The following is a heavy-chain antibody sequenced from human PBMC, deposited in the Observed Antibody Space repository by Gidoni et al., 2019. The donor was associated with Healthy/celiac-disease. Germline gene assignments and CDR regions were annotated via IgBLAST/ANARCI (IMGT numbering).Heavy chain of an antibody. V-gene: IGHV1-45*02. CDR3: AHTKIRGSPYGMDV. D-gene: IGHD1-26*01. J-gene: IGHJ6*02. CDR2: ITPFNGNT. CDR1: GYTFTYRY. Sequence: QMQLVQSGAEVKKTGSSVKVSCKASGYTFTYRYLHWVRQAPGQALEWMGWITPFNGNTNYAQKFQDRVTITRDRSMSTAYMELSSLRSEDTAMYYCAHTKIRGSPYGMDVWGQGTTVTVSS.